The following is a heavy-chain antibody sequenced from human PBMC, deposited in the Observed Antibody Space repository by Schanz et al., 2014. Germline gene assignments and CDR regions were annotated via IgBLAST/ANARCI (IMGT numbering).Heavy chain of an antibody. V-gene: IGHV3-7*01. CDR2: IKEDGSQK. Sequence: PLVEFGGGLVQPGGSLRLSCEASGFSFSVSWMYWVRQAPGKGLEWVTTIKEDGSQKYYLDSVKGRFTISRDNARNSLYIQMTSLRAEDTALYYCTRDRAYDSFDYWGQGTLVTVSS. D-gene: IGHD3-3*01. J-gene: IGHJ4*02. CDR1: GFSFSVSW. CDR3: TRDRAYDSFDY.